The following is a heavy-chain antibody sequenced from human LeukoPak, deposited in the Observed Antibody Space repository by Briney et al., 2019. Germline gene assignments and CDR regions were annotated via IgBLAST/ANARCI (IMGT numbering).Heavy chain of an antibody. CDR1: GYTFTGYY. D-gene: IGHD4-17*01. CDR3: ARSYGDYYDAFDI. CDR2: INPNSGGT. J-gene: IGHJ3*02. Sequence: ASVKVSCKASGYTFTGYYMHWVRQAPGQGLEWMGWINPNSGGTNYAQKFQGRVTMTRDTSISTAYMELSSLRSDDTAVYYCARSYGDYYDAFDIWIQATMVNV. V-gene: IGHV1-2*02.